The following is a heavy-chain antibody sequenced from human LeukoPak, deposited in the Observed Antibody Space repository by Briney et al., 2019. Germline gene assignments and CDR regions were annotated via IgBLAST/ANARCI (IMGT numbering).Heavy chain of an antibody. J-gene: IGHJ4*02. CDR2: IYYSGST. D-gene: IGHD4-17*01. CDR3: ARTDYGDSAGFDY. CDR1: GGSISSGGYY. Sequence: PSETLSLTCAVSGGSISSGGYYWSWIRQHPGKGLEWIGYIYYSGSTYYNPSLKSRVTISVDTSKNQFSLKLSSVTAADTAVYYCARTDYGDSAGFDYWGQGTLVTVSS. V-gene: IGHV4-31*11.